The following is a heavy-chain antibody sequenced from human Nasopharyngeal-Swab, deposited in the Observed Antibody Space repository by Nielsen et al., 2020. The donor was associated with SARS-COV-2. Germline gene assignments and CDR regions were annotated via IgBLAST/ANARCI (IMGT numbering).Heavy chain of an antibody. CDR2: INTNTGNP. CDR3: ARSRAAPWFDP. D-gene: IGHD6-6*01. V-gene: IGHV7-4-1*02. Sequence: WVRQAPGQGLEWMGWINTNTGNPTYAQGFIGRFVFSLDTSVSTAYLQISSLKAEDTAVYYCARSRAAPWFDPWGQGTLVTVSS. J-gene: IGHJ5*02.